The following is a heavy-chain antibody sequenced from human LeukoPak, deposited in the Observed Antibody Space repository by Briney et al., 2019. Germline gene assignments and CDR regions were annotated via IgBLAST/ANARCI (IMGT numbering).Heavy chain of an antibody. Sequence: SETLSFTCTVSGGSISSSSYYWGWIHQPPGKGLEWIGSIYYSGSTYYNPSLKSRVTISADTSKNQFSLRLSSVTAADTAVYYCARDHRHSGRFDYWGQGTLVTVSS. CDR3: ARDHRHSGRFDY. V-gene: IGHV4-39*07. J-gene: IGHJ4*02. CDR2: IYYSGST. D-gene: IGHD1-26*01. CDR1: GGSISSSSYY.